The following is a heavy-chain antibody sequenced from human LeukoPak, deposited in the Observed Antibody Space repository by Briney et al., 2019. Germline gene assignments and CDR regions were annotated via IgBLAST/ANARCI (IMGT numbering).Heavy chain of an antibody. Sequence: PGGSLRLSCAASGFTFRDYYMTWIRQAPGEGLEWVSYISNSGGATYYADSVKGRFTISRDNAENSLYLQMSSLKVEDTAVYYCARALLDAFDIWGQGTVVTVSS. J-gene: IGHJ3*02. CDR2: ISNSGGAT. CDR1: GFTFRDYY. V-gene: IGHV3-11*04. CDR3: ARALLDAFDI.